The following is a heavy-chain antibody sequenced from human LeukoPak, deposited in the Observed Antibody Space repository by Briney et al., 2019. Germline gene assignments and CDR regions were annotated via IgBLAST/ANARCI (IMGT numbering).Heavy chain of an antibody. CDR1: GFTVSSNY. J-gene: IGHJ3*02. CDR2: IYSGGGT. CDR3: ARELTTFYYDISGYYGHAFDI. D-gene: IGHD3-22*01. V-gene: IGHV3-66*01. Sequence: PGVSLRLSCAASGFTVSSNYMSWVRQAPGKGLEWVSVIYSGGGTYYADSVKGRFTISRDNSKNTLFLQMNSLRAEDTAVYYCARELTTFYYDISGYYGHAFDIWGQGTMVTVSS.